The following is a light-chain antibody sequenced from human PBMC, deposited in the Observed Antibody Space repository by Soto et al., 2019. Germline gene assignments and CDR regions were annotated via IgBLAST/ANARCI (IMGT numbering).Light chain of an antibody. V-gene: IGLV2-8*01. CDR1: XXXVGGYNY. CDR3: SSYAGSNNLV. CDR2: EVS. Sequence: QSVLTQPPSASGSPGQSXTXXXXXXXXXVGGYNYVSWYQQHPGKAPKLMIYEVSKRPSGVPDRFSGSKSGNTASLTVSGLQAEDEADYYCSSYAGSNNLVFGGGTKLTVL. J-gene: IGLJ2*01.